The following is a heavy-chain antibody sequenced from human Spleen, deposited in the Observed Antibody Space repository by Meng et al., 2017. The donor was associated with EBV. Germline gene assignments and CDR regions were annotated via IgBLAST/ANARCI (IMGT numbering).Heavy chain of an antibody. CDR2: INSEGSVI. CDR1: GFTLSSYW. V-gene: IGHV3-74*01. D-gene: IGHD1-26*01. CDR3: AKDCFGANDS. J-gene: IGHJ5*01. Sequence: EVKVMESGGGLVQPGGSLRLSCADSGFTLSSYWVHWVRQAPGKGLVWVSRINSEGSVITYADSVKGRFTISRDNAKNTVYLQMNNLRAEDTAVYYCAKDCFGANDSWGQGTLVTVSS.